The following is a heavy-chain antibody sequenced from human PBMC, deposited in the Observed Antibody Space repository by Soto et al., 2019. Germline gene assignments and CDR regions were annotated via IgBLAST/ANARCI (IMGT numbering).Heavy chain of an antibody. CDR2: IYHSGST. CDR1: GYSISSGYY. CDR3: ARDHYCSSTSCYFGGNWFDP. D-gene: IGHD2-2*01. Sequence: SETLSLTCAVSGYSISSGYYWGWIRQPPGKGLEWIGSIYHSGSTYYNPSLKSRVTISVDTSKNQFSLELSSVTAADTAVYYCARDHYCSSTSCYFGGNWFDPWGQGTLVTVSS. V-gene: IGHV4-38-2*02. J-gene: IGHJ5*02.